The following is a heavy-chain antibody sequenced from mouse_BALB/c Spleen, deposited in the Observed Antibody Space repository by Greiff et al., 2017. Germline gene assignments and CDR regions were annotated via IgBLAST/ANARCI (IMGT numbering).Heavy chain of an antibody. CDR2: INSGSSTI. D-gene: IGHD1-3*01. CDR3: ASSGNYAMDY. V-gene: IGHV5-17*02. CDR1: GFTFSSFG. Sequence: EVMLVESGGGLVQPGGSRKLSCAASGFTFSSFGMHWVRQAPEKGLEWVAYINSGSSTIYYADTVKGRFTISRDNPKNTLFLQMTSLRSEDTAMYYCASSGNYAMDYWGQGTSVTVSS. J-gene: IGHJ4*01.